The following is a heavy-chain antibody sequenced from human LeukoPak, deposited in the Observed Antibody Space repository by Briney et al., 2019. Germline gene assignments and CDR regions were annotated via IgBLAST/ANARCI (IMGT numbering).Heavy chain of an antibody. Sequence: GASLKISCKGSGSSFTTYWIAWVRQMPGKGLEWMGTIYPGDSDTRYSPSFQGQVTISADKSITTAYLQWSSLKASDTAMYYCARPLVGTGYSSSWYFNYWGQGTLVTVSS. V-gene: IGHV5-51*01. CDR2: IYPGDSDT. CDR3: ARPLVGTGYSSSWYFNY. CDR1: GSSFTTYW. J-gene: IGHJ4*02. D-gene: IGHD6-13*01.